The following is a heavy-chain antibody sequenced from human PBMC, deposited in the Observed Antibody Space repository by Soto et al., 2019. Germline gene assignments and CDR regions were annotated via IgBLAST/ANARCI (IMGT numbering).Heavy chain of an antibody. V-gene: IGHV3-73*01. D-gene: IGHD3-3*01. J-gene: IGHJ6*03. Sequence: EVQLVESGGGLVQPGGSLKLSCAASGFTFSGSAMHWVRQASGKGLEWVGRIRSKPNNYATAYGASVKGRFTIARDESMITACLQMNSMNTEYTDVYYCSRQASDFWSGKPQYYMDVWGKGTTVTVSS. CDR3: SRQASDFWSGKPQYYMDV. CDR2: IRSKPNNYAT. CDR1: GFTFSGSA.